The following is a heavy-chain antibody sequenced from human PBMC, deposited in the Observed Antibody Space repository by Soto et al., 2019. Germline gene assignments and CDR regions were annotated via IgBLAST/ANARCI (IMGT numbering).Heavy chain of an antibody. Sequence: PSETLSLTCTVSGGSITSYDWSGIRQPPGKGLEWIGYLYHSGSTNYNSYLQSRVTITADEAKNKFSLELSTVTAADTAVYYCAREDSSSWYNWFDPWGQGTPVTVSS. V-gene: IGHV4-59*01. J-gene: IGHJ5*02. CDR1: GGSITSYD. D-gene: IGHD6-13*01. CDR3: AREDSSSWYNWFDP. CDR2: LYHSGST.